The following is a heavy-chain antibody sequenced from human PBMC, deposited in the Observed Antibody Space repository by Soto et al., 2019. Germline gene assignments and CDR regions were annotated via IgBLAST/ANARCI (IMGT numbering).Heavy chain of an antibody. V-gene: IGHV3-30-3*01. CDR1: GFTFSSYA. CDR2: ISYDGSNK. CDR3: ARQSYGSGSYYNRYYYYYGMDV. D-gene: IGHD3-10*01. Sequence: GGSLRLSCAASGFTFSSYAMHWVRQAPGKGLEWVAVISYDGSNKYYADSVKGRFTISRDNSKNTLYLQMNSLRAEDTAVYYCARQSYGSGSYYNRYYYYYGMDVWGQGTTVTVSS. J-gene: IGHJ6*02.